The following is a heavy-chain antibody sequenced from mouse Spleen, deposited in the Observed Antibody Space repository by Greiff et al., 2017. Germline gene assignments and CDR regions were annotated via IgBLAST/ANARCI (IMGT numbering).Heavy chain of an antibody. D-gene: IGHD1-1*01. CDR1: GFTFSDYG. CDR3: ARGENYSAYVGYFYY. Sequence: EVKLVESGGGLVKPGGSLKLSCAASGFTFSDYGMHWVRQAPEKGLEWVAYISSGSSTIYYADTVKGRFTISRDNAKNTLFLQMTSLRSEDTAMYYCARGENYSAYVGYFYYWGQGTTLTVSS. J-gene: IGHJ2*01. CDR2: ISSGSSTI. V-gene: IGHV5-17*01.